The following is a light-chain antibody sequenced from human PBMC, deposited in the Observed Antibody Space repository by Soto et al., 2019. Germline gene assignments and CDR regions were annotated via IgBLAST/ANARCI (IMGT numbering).Light chain of an antibody. CDR2: EVT. CDR3: SSYAGSSTFVV. J-gene: IGLJ2*01. CDR1: SNDVGSYNI. V-gene: IGLV2-23*02. Sequence: QSALTQPASVSGSPGQSITISCTGTSNDVGSYNIVSWYQQHPGKAPKLMIQEVTKRPPGVSNRFSGSKSGNTASLTISGLQAEDEADYYCSSYAGSSTFVVFGGGTKLTVL.